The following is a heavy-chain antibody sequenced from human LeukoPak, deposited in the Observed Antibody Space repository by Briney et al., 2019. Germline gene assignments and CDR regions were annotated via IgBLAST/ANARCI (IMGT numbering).Heavy chain of an antibody. D-gene: IGHD6-13*01. CDR3: ARCIAAAGNYFDY. Sequence: KPSETLSLTCAVYGGSISSYYWSRIRQPPGKGLEWIGYIYYSGSTNYNPSLKSRVTLSVDTSKNQFSLRLSSVTAADTAVYYCARCIAAAGNYFDYWGQGTLVTVSS. CDR1: GGSISSYY. CDR2: IYYSGST. J-gene: IGHJ4*02. V-gene: IGHV4-59*01.